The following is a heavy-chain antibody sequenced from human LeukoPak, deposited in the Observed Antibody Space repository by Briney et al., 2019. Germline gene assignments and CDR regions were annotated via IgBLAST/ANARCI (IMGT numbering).Heavy chain of an antibody. CDR1: GFTFSSYS. CDR2: ITSSSSYI. Sequence: GGSLRLSCAASGFTFSSYSVNWVRQAPGKGLEWVSSITSSSSYIYYADSVKGRFTISRDNSKNTLYLQMNSLRAEDTAVYYCAKDLWDYVFSYDFDYWGQGTLVTVSS. V-gene: IGHV3-21*01. J-gene: IGHJ4*02. CDR3: AKDLWDYVFSYDFDY. D-gene: IGHD4-17*01.